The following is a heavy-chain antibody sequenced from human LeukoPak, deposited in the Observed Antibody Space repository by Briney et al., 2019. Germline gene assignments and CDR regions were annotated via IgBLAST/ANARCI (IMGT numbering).Heavy chain of an antibody. CDR3: ARVSSSWHYYFDY. D-gene: IGHD6-13*01. Sequence: GGSLRLSCAASGFTFSSYAMSWVRQAPGKGLEWVSAISGSGGSTYYADSVKGRFTISRDNSKNTLYLQMNSLRAEDTAVYYCARVSSSWHYYFDYWGQGTLVTVSS. V-gene: IGHV3-23*01. J-gene: IGHJ4*02. CDR2: ISGSGGST. CDR1: GFTFSSYA.